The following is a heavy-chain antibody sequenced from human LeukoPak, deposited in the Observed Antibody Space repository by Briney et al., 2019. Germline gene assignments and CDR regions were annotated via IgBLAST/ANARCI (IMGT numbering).Heavy chain of an antibody. Sequence: ASVKVSCKASGDTFTTYYIHWVRQAPGQGLEWMGIINPSGGSTSYAQKFQGRVTMTGDTSTSTVYMELSSLRSEDTAVYYCARDLGNYQHRNSYDSSALTDYWGQGTLVTVSS. D-gene: IGHD3-22*01. CDR2: INPSGGST. CDR1: GDTFTTYY. V-gene: IGHV1-46*01. J-gene: IGHJ4*02. CDR3: ARDLGNYQHRNSYDSSALTDY.